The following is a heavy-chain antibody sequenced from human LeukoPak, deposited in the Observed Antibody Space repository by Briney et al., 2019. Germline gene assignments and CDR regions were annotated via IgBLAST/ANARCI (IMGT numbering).Heavy chain of an antibody. CDR1: GASIFSYS. D-gene: IGHD3-22*01. Sequence: SETLSLTCTVSGASIFSYSWNWIRQPAGKGLEWIGRIYTSGSTNYNPSLKTRVTISVDKSKNQFSLKLTSVTAADTAIYYCARNSSGYGDAFDIWGQGTMVTVSS. J-gene: IGHJ3*02. CDR2: IYTSGST. CDR3: ARNSSGYGDAFDI. V-gene: IGHV4-4*07.